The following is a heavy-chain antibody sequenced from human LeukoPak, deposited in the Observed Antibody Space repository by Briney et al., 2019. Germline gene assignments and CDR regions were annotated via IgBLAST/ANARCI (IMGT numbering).Heavy chain of an antibody. J-gene: IGHJ4*02. D-gene: IGHD3/OR15-3a*01. Sequence: GGSVKLSCAASVFYFSSNSMGWVRQAPWKGREWVLVMSGSGGSTYYADSVKGRFTISRDNSKNSLYLQMNSLRAEDTAVFYCARDQYDTWSRRGNFDSWGQGTLVIVSS. CDR3: ARDQYDTWSRRGNFDS. CDR2: MSGSGGST. V-gene: IGHV3-23*01. CDR1: VFYFSSNS.